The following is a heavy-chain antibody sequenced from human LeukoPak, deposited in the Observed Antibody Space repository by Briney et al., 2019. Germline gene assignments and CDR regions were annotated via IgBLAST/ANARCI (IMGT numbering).Heavy chain of an antibody. V-gene: IGHV3-23*01. D-gene: IGHD2-2*01. CDR1: GFTFSSYA. J-gene: IGHJ6*04. CDR2: TSGGST. Sequence: GGSLRLACAASGFTFSSYAMSWVRQAPGKGLEWVSTTSGGSTYYADSVKGRFTISRDNSKSTLYLQMNSLRAEDTAVYYCAKGYCSSTTCSGFYGMDVWGRGTTVTVSS. CDR3: AKGYCSSTTCSGFYGMDV.